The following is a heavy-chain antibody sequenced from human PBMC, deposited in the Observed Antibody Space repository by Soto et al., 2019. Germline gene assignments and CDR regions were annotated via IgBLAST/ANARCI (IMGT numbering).Heavy chain of an antibody. CDR3: ARDKITGLFDY. CDR2: INHSGST. J-gene: IGHJ4*02. Sequence: SETLSLTCTVSGGSISSYYWSWIRQTPGKGVEWIGEINHSGSTNYNPSLKSRVTISVDTSKNQFSLKLTSVTAADTAVYYCARDKITGLFDYWGQGTLVTFSS. V-gene: IGHV4-34*01. D-gene: IGHD2-8*02. CDR1: GGSISSYY.